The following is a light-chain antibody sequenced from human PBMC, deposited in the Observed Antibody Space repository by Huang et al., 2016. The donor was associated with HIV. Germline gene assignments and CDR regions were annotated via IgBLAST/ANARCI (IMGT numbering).Light chain of an antibody. CDR2: LGS. J-gene: IGKJ4*01. CDR3: MQALQTPST. CDR1: QSLLHSNGYNY. Sequence: DIVMTKSPLSLPVTPGGPASISCRSSQSLLHSNGYNYLDWYLQKPGHAPQLLIYLGSNRASGVPDRFSGSGSGTDFTLKISRVEAEDVGVYYCMQALQTPSTFGGGTKVEIK. V-gene: IGKV2-28*01.